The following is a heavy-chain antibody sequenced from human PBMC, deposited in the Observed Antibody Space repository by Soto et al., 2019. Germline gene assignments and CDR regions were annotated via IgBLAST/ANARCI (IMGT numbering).Heavy chain of an antibody. J-gene: IGHJ6*02. V-gene: IGHV3-23*01. D-gene: IGHD6-19*01. CDR2: ISGSGGST. Sequence: QAGGSLRLSCAASGFTFSSYAMSWVRQAPGKGLEWVSAISGSGGSTYYADSVKGRFTISRDNSKNTLYLQMNSLRAEDTAVYYCAKDGLQWLAHYYYYGMDVWGQGTTVTVSS. CDR1: GFTFSSYA. CDR3: AKDGLQWLAHYYYYGMDV.